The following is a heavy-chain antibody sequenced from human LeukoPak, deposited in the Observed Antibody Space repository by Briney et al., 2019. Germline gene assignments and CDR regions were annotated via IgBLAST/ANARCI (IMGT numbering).Heavy chain of an antibody. CDR1: GGSISSYY. D-gene: IGHD2-15*01. V-gene: IGHV4-4*07. J-gene: IGHJ4*02. CDR2: IYTSGST. CDR3: ARAYCSGGSCYSGFDY. Sequence: SETLSLTCAVSGGSISSYYWSWIRQPAGKGLEWIGRIYTSGSTNYNPSLKSRVTMSVDTSKNQFSLKLSSVTAADTAVYYCARAYCSGGSCYSGFDYWGEGTLVTVSS.